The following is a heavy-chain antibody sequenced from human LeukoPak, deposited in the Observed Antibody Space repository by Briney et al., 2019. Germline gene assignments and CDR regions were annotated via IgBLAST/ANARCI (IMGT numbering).Heavy chain of an antibody. J-gene: IGHJ4*02. CDR2: VSGSGSEI. CDR3: ATKVPGTSHFSS. V-gene: IGHV3-48*03. CDR1: GFTFNNFE. Sequence: PGGSLRLSCAASGFTFNNFEMNWVRQAPGKGLEWIAYVSGSGSEIHYGDSVKGRFTISRDNAKSSVYLQMDSLRAEDMALYYCATKVPGTSHFSSRGQGTLVTVSS. D-gene: IGHD6-19*01.